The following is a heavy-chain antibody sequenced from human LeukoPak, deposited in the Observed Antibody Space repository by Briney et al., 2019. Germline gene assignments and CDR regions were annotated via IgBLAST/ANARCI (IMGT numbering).Heavy chain of an antibody. V-gene: IGHV3-30-3*01. CDR2: ISYDGSNK. CDR3: ASDLNPYCSGGSCYDNWFDP. J-gene: IGHJ5*02. CDR1: GFTFSSYA. D-gene: IGHD2-15*01. Sequence: GGSLRLSCAASGFTFSSYAMHWVRQAPGKGLEWVAVISYDGSNKYYGDSVKGRFTISRDNSKNTLYLQMNSLRAEDTAVYYCASDLNPYCSGGSCYDNWFDPWGQGTLVTVSS.